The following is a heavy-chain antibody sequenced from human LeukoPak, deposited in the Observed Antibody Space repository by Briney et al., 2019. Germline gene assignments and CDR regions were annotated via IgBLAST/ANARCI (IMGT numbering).Heavy chain of an antibody. J-gene: IGHJ6*02. V-gene: IGHV3-11*01. D-gene: IGHD3-9*01. CDR1: GFTFSDYY. CDR3: ARDGLPDLVMSYDYYYYGMDV. Sequence: GGSLRLSCAASGFTFSDYYMSWIRQAPGKGLEWVSYISSSGSTIYYADSVKGRFTISRDNAKNSLYLQMNSLRAEDTAVYYCARDGLPDLVMSYDYYYYGMDVWGQGTTVTVSS. CDR2: ISSSGSTI.